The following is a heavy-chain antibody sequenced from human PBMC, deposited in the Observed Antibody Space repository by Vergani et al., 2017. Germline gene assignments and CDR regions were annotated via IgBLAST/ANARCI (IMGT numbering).Heavy chain of an antibody. V-gene: IGHV3-23*01. Sequence: EVQLLESGGGLVQPGGSLRLSCAASGFTFSSYAMSWVRQAPGKGLAWVSTISGIGGSTYYADSVKGRFTISRDNSKNTLYLQMNSLRAEDTAVYFCAKRPAAVIDSWGQGTLVTVSS. D-gene: IGHD2-2*01. CDR3: AKRPAAVIDS. J-gene: IGHJ4*02. CDR2: ISGIGGST. CDR1: GFTFSSYA.